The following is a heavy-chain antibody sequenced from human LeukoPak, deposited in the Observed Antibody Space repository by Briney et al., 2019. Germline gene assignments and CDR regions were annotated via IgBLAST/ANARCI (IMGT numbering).Heavy chain of an antibody. V-gene: IGHV3-23*01. CDR1: EDSSSIHA. D-gene: IGHD5-24*01. Sequence: PGGSLRLSCAASEDSSSIHAMGCVRRAPGKGLEWVSGISGSGGTTYYADSVKGRFTISRDNSKNTLSLQTNSPREEHTAIYYCAIGVESCLTYFDHWGQGTLGTVSS. CDR2: ISGSGGTT. CDR3: AIGVESCLTYFDH. J-gene: IGHJ4*02.